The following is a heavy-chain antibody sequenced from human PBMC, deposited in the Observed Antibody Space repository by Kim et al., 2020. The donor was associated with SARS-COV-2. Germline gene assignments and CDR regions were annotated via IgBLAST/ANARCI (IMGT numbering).Heavy chain of an antibody. CDR1: GASFSGDF. CDR2: INQSGGT. D-gene: IGHD5-18*01. V-gene: IGHV4-34*01. Sequence: SQTLSLTCAVYGASFSGDFWSWIRQPPGKGLQCIGDINQSGGTDYNPSLRSRLTISEDPSRNQSSLKLASVTAAETXVYYCAKKRGHTFXFDCWGQGFLVTVS. J-gene: IGHJ4*02. CDR3: AKKRGHTFXFDC.